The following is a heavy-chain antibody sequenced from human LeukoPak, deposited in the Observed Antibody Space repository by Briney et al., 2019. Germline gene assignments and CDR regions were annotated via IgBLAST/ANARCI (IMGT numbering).Heavy chain of an antibody. Sequence: GGSLRLSCAASGFSFNTYAMSWVRQAPGKGLEWVSAISNTGGSTYYADSVKGRSTISRDKSKNTLSLQMNSLRAEDTAVYYCAQQVGYCSSGSCYFTYWGQGTLVTVSS. CDR2: ISNTGGST. J-gene: IGHJ1*01. D-gene: IGHD2-15*01. V-gene: IGHV3-23*01. CDR3: AQQVGYCSSGSCYFTY. CDR1: GFSFNTYA.